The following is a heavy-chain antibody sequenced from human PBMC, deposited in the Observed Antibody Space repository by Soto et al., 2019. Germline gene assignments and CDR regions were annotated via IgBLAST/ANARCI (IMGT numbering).Heavy chain of an antibody. V-gene: IGHV3-21*01. CDR1: GFTFTRYS. CDR2: ISNTSNYI. Sequence: EVQLVESGGGLFKPVGTLRLTCAASGFTFTRYSMNWVRQAPGTGLEWVSSISNTSNYIYNADSMKGRFTVSRDNAKNSVYLEMNSLSAEDTAVYYCARESEDLTSNFDYWGQGTLVTVSS. J-gene: IGHJ4*02. CDR3: ARESEDLTSNFDY.